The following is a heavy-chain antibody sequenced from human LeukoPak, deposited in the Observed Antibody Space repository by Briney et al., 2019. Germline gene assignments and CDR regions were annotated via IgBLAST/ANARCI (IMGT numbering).Heavy chain of an antibody. V-gene: IGHV3-13*01. CDR1: GYTSSTSN. D-gene: IGHD3-16*01. CDR2: IASVGDHYYT. J-gene: IGHJ4*02. CDR3: VRGGEIGFDY. Sequence: PGGSLRLSCAASGYTSSTSNFHWVRQATGRGWEWVSRIASVGDHYYTYYAGSVKGRFTISRENAKNSLYLQMNSRRAGDTALYYCVRGGEIGFDYRGQGTLVTVSS.